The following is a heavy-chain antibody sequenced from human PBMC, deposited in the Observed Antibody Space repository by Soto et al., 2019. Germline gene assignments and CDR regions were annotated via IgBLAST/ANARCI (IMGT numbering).Heavy chain of an antibody. CDR3: ARDKDYGFDY. J-gene: IGHJ4*02. CDR1: GFTFSSYS. D-gene: IGHD4-17*01. CDR2: ITGSSSTI. Sequence: GGSLRLSCAASGFTFSSYSMNWVRQAPGKGLEWLSYITGSSSTIYYADSVKGRFTISRDNAKNSLYLQMNSLRAEDTAVFYCARDKDYGFDYWGQGTLVTVSS. V-gene: IGHV3-48*01.